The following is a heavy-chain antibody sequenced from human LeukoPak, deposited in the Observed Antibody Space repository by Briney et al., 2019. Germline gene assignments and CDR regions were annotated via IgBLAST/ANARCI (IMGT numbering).Heavy chain of an antibody. Sequence: ASVKVSCKASGYTFTSYGISWVRQAPGQGLEWMGWISAYNGNTNYAQKLQGSVTMTTDTSTSKAYMELRSLRSDDTAVYYCARDMSSSSWSVEYYYYYGMDVWGQGTTVTVSS. CDR1: GYTFTSYG. D-gene: IGHD6-13*01. CDR2: ISAYNGNT. CDR3: ARDMSSSSWSVEYYYYYGMDV. V-gene: IGHV1-18*01. J-gene: IGHJ6*02.